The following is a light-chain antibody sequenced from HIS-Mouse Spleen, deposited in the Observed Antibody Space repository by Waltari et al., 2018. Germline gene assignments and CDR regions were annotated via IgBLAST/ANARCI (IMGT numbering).Light chain of an antibody. CDR1: QSVSSSY. CDR2: GAS. V-gene: IGKV3-20*01. Sequence: DIVLTQSPGPLSLSPGERATLSCRASQSVSSSYLAGYQQKPGQAPRLLIYGASSRATGVPDRFSGSGSGTDFTLTISRLEPEDFAVYYCQQYGSSPLTFGGGTKVEIK. CDR3: QQYGSSPLT. J-gene: IGKJ4*01.